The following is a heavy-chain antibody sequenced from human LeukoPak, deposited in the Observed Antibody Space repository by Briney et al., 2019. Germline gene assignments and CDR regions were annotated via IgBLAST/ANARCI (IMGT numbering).Heavy chain of an antibody. CDR3: ARATAGTGYYFDC. CDR1: GGSLRSYY. V-gene: IGHV4-59*01. Sequence: SETLSLTCTVSGGSLRSYYWNWIRQPPGKGLEWLGYIHYSGSTNYNPSLKSRVTISVDTSKNHFSLKLSSVTAADTALYYCARATAGTGYYFDCWGRGTLATVSS. J-gene: IGHJ4*02. D-gene: IGHD6-13*01. CDR2: IHYSGST.